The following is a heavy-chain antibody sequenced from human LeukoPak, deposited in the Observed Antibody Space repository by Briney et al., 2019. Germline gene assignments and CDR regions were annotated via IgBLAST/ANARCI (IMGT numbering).Heavy chain of an antibody. CDR2: ISAYNGNT. D-gene: IGHD2-21*02. CDR3: ARDRSVTAIPHYYYGMDV. J-gene: IGHJ6*02. Sequence: ASVKVSCKASGYSFTSYGISWVRQAPGQGLEWMGWISAYNGNTNYAQKLQGRVTMTTDTSTSTAYMELRSLRSDDTAVYYCARDRSVTAIPHYYYGMDVWGQGTTVTVSS. V-gene: IGHV1-18*01. CDR1: GYSFTSYG.